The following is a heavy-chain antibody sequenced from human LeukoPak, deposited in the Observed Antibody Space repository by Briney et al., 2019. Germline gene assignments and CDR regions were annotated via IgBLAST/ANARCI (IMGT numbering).Heavy chain of an antibody. CDR2: MNPYSGDR. D-gene: IGHD4-17*01. CDR1: GYTFTTYH. J-gene: IGHJ4*02. Sequence: ASAKVSCKTSGYTFTTYHINWVRQATGQGLEWLGWMNPYSGDRGYAQKFQGRLSITSDTSMSTAYMELSSLSSDDTAVYFCARTTSLTASGYDYWGQGTLVTVSS. V-gene: IGHV1-8*03. CDR3: ARTTSLTASGYDY.